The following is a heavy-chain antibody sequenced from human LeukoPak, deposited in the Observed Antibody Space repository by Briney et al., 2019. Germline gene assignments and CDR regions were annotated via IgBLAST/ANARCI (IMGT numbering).Heavy chain of an antibody. J-gene: IGHJ6*03. CDR3: ACKTRTTYYYYYYMDL. D-gene: IGHD1-7*01. CDR1: GFTFSDST. V-gene: IGHV3-21*01. Sequence: GGSLRLSCAASGFTFSDSTMNWVRQAPGKGLEWVSSIGTSGKYIYYADSVKGRFTVSRDNAKNSLFLQMHSLRADDTAVYYCACKTRTTYYYYYYMDLWGTGTTVTVSS. CDR2: IGTSGKYI.